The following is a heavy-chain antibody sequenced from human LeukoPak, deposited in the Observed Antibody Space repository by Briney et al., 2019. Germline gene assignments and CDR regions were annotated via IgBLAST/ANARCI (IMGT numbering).Heavy chain of an antibody. Sequence: GGSLRLSCAASGFIVSSNYMSWVRQAPGKGLEWVSVTYSDGSSYYTDSVKGRFTISRDTSKNTPYLQMNSLRVEDTAVYYCASRIAAAGTDAFDIWGQGTMVTVSS. V-gene: IGHV3-66*02. CDR2: TYSDGSS. CDR3: ASRIAAAGTDAFDI. J-gene: IGHJ3*02. CDR1: GFIVSSNY. D-gene: IGHD6-13*01.